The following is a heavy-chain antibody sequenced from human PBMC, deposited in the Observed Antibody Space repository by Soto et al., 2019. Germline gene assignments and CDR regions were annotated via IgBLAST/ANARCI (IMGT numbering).Heavy chain of an antibody. J-gene: IGHJ4*02. CDR1: GYTLTNYG. CDR3: ARAEGSTTGGYFDY. Sequence: QIQLLQSGAEVKKPGASVKVSCKASGYTLTNYGITWVRQAHGLGLEWLGWISGYNGRTNYVQKLQGRGTMHTDTSTSTAYMELRSLRSDDTAVDYWARAEGSTTGGYFDYWGQGTLVTVSS. CDR2: ISGYNGRT. V-gene: IGHV1-18*01. D-gene: IGHD2-2*01.